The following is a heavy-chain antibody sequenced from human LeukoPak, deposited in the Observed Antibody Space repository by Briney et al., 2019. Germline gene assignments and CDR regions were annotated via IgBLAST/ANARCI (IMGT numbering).Heavy chain of an antibody. J-gene: IGHJ4*02. CDR2: INSDGSTT. D-gene: IGHD6-19*01. CDR3: ARAYSSVASCDY. Sequence: GGSLRLSCAASGSAVSVFLMHWVRQAPGKGLVWVSHINSDGSTTNYADSVKGRFTISRDNAKNSLYLQMNSLRAEDTAVYYCARAYSSVASCDYWGQGTLVTVSS. CDR1: GSAVSVFL. V-gene: IGHV3-74*01.